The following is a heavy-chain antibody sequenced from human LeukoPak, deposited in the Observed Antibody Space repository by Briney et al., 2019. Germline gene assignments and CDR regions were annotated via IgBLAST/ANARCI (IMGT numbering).Heavy chain of an antibody. D-gene: IGHD3-10*01. CDR2: MNSDGTTT. Sequence: GGSLRLSCAASGFTFSSYSMNWVRQAPGKGLVWVSRMNSDGTTTNYADSVKGRFTISRDNAKNTLYLQMNSLRAEGTAVYYCARGRGPYGWFDPWGQGTLVTVSS. J-gene: IGHJ5*02. CDR3: ARGRGPYGWFDP. CDR1: GFTFSSYS. V-gene: IGHV3-74*01.